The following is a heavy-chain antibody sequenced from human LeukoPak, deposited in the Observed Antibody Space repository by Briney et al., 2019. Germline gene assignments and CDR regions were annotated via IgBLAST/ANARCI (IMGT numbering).Heavy chain of an antibody. CDR3: ARAPYDILTGYSLNWFDP. J-gene: IGHJ5*02. CDR1: GYTFTTYA. V-gene: IGHV1-3*01. Sequence: ASVKVSCKASGYTFTTYAMHWVRQAPGQRLEWMGWINGDNGNTKYSQKFQGRVTITRDTSAYTAYMELRSLSSADTAVYFCARAPYDILTGYSLNWFDPWGQGTPVTVSS. D-gene: IGHD3-9*01. CDR2: INGDNGNT.